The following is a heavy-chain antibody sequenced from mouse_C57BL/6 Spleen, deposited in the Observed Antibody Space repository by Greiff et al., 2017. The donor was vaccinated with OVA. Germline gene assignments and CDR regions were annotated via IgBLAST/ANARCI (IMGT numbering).Heavy chain of an antibody. Sequence: QVQLQQPGAELVKPGASVKLSCKASGYTFTSYWMHWVKQRPGQGLEWIGMIHPNSGSTNYNEKFKSKATLTVDKSSSTAYMQLSSLTSEDSAVYYCARSREIYYYGSSYPHFDGWGQGTTLTVAS. CDR1: GYTFTSYW. V-gene: IGHV1-64*01. CDR2: IHPNSGST. CDR3: ARSREIYYYGSSYPHFDG. D-gene: IGHD1-1*01. J-gene: IGHJ2*01.